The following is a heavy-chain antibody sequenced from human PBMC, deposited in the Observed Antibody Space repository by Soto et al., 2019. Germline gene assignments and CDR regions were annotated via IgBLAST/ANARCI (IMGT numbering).Heavy chain of an antibody. CDR2: ISGSGGST. Sequence: GGSLRLSCADSGFTFSSYAMSWVRQAPGKGLEWVSAISGSGGSTYYADSVKGRFTISRDNSKNTLYLQMNSLRAEDTAVYYCAKDLSPVAYCGGDCWYFQHWGQGTLVTVSS. V-gene: IGHV3-23*01. CDR1: GFTFSSYA. D-gene: IGHD2-21*02. J-gene: IGHJ1*01. CDR3: AKDLSPVAYCGGDCWYFQH.